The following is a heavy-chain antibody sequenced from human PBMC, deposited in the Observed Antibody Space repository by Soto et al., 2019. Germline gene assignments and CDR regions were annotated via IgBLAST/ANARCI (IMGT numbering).Heavy chain of an antibody. CDR1: GASISSFN. D-gene: IGHD6-13*01. J-gene: IGHJ2*01. CDR3: ARDRCEYTSSSFWYFYH. Sequence: SETLSLTCSVSGASISSFNWNWVRQPAGKGPEWVGRLNIAGTINYNPSLKSRITMSMDTSKKHISLHLMSVTAADTAINYCARDRCEYTSSSFWYFYHWGHGTLVTVPS. CDR2: LNIAGTI. V-gene: IGHV4-4*07.